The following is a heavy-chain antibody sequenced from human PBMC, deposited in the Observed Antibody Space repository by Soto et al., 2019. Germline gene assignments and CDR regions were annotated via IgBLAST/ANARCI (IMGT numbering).Heavy chain of an antibody. V-gene: IGHV3-30-3*01. D-gene: IGHD1-26*01. CDR3: ARARAPIGKYGMDV. Sequence: GGSLRLSCAASGFTFSSYAMHWVRQAPGKGLEWVAVISYDGSNKYYADSVKGRFTISRDNSKNTLYLQMNSLRAEDTAVYYCARARAPIGKYGMDVWGQGTTVTVSS. CDR2: ISYDGSNK. CDR1: GFTFSSYA. J-gene: IGHJ6*02.